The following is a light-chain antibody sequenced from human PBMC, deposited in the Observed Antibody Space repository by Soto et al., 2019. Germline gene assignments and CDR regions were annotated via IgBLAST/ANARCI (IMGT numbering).Light chain of an antibody. J-gene: IGKJ1*01. CDR3: QQYGSTPRT. CDR2: GAS. CDR1: QSVSSTY. Sequence: EIVLTQSPGILSLSPGERATLSCRTSQSVSSTYLAWYQQKPGQPPRLLIYGASNRAAGIPDRFSGSGSGTDFTLTISRLEPEDFAVYYCQQYGSTPRTFGQGTKVDIK. V-gene: IGKV3-20*01.